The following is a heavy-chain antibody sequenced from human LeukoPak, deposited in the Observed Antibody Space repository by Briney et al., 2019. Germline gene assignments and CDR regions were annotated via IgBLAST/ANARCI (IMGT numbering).Heavy chain of an antibody. V-gene: IGHV1-2*02. Sequence: ASVKVSCKASGYTFTGYYMHWVRQAPGQGLEWMGWINPNSGGANYAQKFQGRVTMTRDTSISTAYMELSRLRSDDTAVYYCARYPGIAAAGTGGLFDYWGQGTLVTVSS. CDR3: ARYPGIAAAGTGGLFDY. CDR2: INPNSGGA. J-gene: IGHJ4*02. D-gene: IGHD6-13*01. CDR1: GYTFTGYY.